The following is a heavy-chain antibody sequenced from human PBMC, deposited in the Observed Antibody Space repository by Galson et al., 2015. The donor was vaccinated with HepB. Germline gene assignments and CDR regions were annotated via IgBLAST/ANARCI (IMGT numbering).Heavy chain of an antibody. J-gene: IGHJ6*03. CDR3: ARDGNGSEYYHMDI. CDR2: INPNSGVT. Sequence: SVKLSCKASGYTFTAYFMHWVRQAPGKGLEWMGRINPNSGVTRFAQNFQGRVTMTRDKSSSTAYMDVSSLRPDDTAVYYCARDGNGSEYYHMDIWGKGTKVTVSS. CDR1: GYTFTAYF. D-gene: IGHD3-22*01. V-gene: IGHV1-2*06.